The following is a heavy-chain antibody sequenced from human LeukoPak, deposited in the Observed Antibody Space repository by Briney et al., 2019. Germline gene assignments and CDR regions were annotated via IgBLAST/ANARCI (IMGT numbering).Heavy chain of an antibody. J-gene: IGHJ4*02. Sequence: SETLSLTCTVSGYSISSGYYWGWIRQPPGKGLEWIGRIYTSGSTNYNPSLKSRVTISVDTSKNQFSLKLSSVTAADTAVYYCARGNTVMKSDYWGQGTLVTVSS. CDR3: ARGNTVMKSDY. CDR2: IYTSGST. V-gene: IGHV4-38-2*02. CDR1: GYSISSGYY. D-gene: IGHD4-17*01.